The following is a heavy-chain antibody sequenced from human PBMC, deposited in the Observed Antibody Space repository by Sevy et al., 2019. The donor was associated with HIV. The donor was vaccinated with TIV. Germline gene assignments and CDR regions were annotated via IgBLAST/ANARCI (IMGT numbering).Heavy chain of an antibody. Sequence: GGSLRLSCAASGFTFDDYGMSWVRQAPGKGLEWVSGINWSAGSTGYADSVKGRFTISKDNAKNSLYLQMNSLRAEDTDLYYCARDQAMAGTSGYYFDSWGQGTLVTVSS. J-gene: IGHJ4*02. V-gene: IGHV3-20*04. D-gene: IGHD6-19*01. CDR3: ARDQAMAGTSGYYFDS. CDR2: INWSAGST. CDR1: GFTFDDYG.